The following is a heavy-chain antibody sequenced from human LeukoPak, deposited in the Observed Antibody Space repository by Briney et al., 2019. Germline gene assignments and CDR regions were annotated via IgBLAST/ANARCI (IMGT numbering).Heavy chain of an antibody. Sequence: SETLSLTCTVSGGSISSYYWTWIRQPPGKGLEWIDYISNSGSTNYNPSLKSRVTISVDTSKNQFSLKLSSVTAADTAAYYCARAMTTGGMDVWGQGTTVTVSS. D-gene: IGHD4-17*01. J-gene: IGHJ6*02. CDR2: ISNSGST. CDR3: ARAMTTGGMDV. CDR1: GGSISSYY. V-gene: IGHV4-59*01.